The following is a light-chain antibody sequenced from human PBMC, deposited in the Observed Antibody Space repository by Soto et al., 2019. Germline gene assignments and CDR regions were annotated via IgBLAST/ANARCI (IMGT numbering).Light chain of an antibody. CDR2: DAS. V-gene: IGKV3-11*01. J-gene: IGKJ2*01. CDR1: QSVSSY. CDR3: QQRSNWHPA. Sequence: EIVLTQSPATLSLSPGERATLSCRASQSVSSYLAWYQQKPGQAPRLLIYDASNRATGIPARFSGSGSGTYFTLTISSLAPEDFAVYYCQQRSNWHPAFGQGTKLEIK.